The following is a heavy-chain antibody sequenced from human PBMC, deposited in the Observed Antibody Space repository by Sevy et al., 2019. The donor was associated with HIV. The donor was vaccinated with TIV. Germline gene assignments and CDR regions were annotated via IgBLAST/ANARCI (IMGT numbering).Heavy chain of an antibody. CDR2: ISAYNGNT. CDR1: GYTFTSYG. V-gene: IGHV1-18*01. CDR3: ARDIAAAGFFDY. Sequence: ASVTVSCKASGYTFTSYGISWVRQAPGQGLEWMGWISAYNGNTNYAQKLQGRVTMTTDTSTSTAYMELRSLRSDDTAVYYCARDIAAAGFFDYWGQGTLVTVSS. D-gene: IGHD6-13*01. J-gene: IGHJ4*02.